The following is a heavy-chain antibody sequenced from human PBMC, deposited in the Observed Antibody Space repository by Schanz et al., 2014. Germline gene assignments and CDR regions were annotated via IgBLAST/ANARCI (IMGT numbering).Heavy chain of an antibody. V-gene: IGHV3-53*01. CDR3: VRDTDYHFDY. CDR1: GFTVNTNY. CDR2: IYSRGGT. D-gene: IGHD4-17*01. Sequence: EVQLVESGGGLIQPGGSLRLSCAVSGFTVNTNYMSWVRQPPGKGLECISIIYSRGGTFHADSVKGRFTISRDNAKNTLYLQMNSLRAEDTAVYYCVRDTDYHFDYWGQGTLVTVSS. J-gene: IGHJ4*02.